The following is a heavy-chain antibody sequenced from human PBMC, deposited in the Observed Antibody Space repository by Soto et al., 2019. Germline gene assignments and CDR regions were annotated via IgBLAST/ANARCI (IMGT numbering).Heavy chain of an antibody. V-gene: IGHV3-48*01. CDR1: GFTFSSYS. J-gene: IGHJ6*03. CDR2: ISSSSSTI. D-gene: IGHD3-10*01. Sequence: EVQLVESGGGLVQPGGSLRLSCAASGFTFSSYSMNWVRQAPGQGLEWVSYISSSSSTIYYADSVKGRFTISRDNAKNSLYLQMNSLRAEDTAVYYCALVRGVKGYYYYYYMDVWGKGTTVTVSS. CDR3: ALVRGVKGYYYYYYMDV.